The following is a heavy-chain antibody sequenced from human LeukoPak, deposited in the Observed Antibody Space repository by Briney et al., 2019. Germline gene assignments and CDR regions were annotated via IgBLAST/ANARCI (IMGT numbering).Heavy chain of an antibody. CDR3: AKEQVIAARYYFEY. CDR1: GFTFNSYA. D-gene: IGHD6-13*01. Sequence: GGSLRLSCAASGFTFNSYAMNWVRQAPGKGLEWVSVISGSGGSIHYADSVKGRFTISRDNSKNTLYLQMNSLRAEDTAVYYCAKEQVIAARYYFEYWGQGTLVTVSS. J-gene: IGHJ4*02. V-gene: IGHV3-23*01. CDR2: ISGSGGSI.